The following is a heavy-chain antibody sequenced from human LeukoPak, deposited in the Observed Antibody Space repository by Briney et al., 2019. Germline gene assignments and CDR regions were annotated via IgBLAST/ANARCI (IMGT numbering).Heavy chain of an antibody. J-gene: IGHJ4*02. Sequence: SETLSLTCTVSDDSITIYYWTWIRQPPGKGLEWIGEINHSGSTNYNPSLKSRVTISVDTSKNQFSLKLSSVTAADTAVYYCARGGYATRQGFDYWGQGTLVTVSS. CDR2: INHSGST. V-gene: IGHV4-34*01. D-gene: IGHD5-12*01. CDR1: DDSITIYY. CDR3: ARGGYATRQGFDY.